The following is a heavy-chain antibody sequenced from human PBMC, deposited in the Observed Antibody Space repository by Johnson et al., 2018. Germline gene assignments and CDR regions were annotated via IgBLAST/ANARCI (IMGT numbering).Heavy chain of an antibody. D-gene: IGHD5-18*01. Sequence: QVQLVESGGGVVQPGRSLRLSCAASGFTFSSYGMHWVRQAPGKGLAWVAVISYDGSDKYYADSVKGRFTIPRDNTKNPLDMKMNSLRAEETAVYYCARARSWGIQLYYYYYGMDVWGQGTTVTVSS. V-gene: IGHV3-30*03. J-gene: IGHJ6*02. CDR2: ISYDGSDK. CDR1: GFTFSSYG. CDR3: ARARSWGIQLYYYYYGMDV.